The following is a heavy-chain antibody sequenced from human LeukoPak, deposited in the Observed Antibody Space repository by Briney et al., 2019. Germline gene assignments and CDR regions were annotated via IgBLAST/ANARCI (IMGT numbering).Heavy chain of an antibody. V-gene: IGHV1-18*01. CDR2: ISAYNGNT. CDR3: ARAYYDSSGYYSERSY. Sequence: ASVKVSCKASGYTFTSYGISWVRHAPGQGLEWMGWISAYNGNTNYAQKLQGRVTMTTDTSTSTAYMELRSLRSDDTAVYYCARAYYDSSGYYSERSYWGQGTLVTVSS. D-gene: IGHD3-22*01. J-gene: IGHJ4*02. CDR1: GYTFTSYG.